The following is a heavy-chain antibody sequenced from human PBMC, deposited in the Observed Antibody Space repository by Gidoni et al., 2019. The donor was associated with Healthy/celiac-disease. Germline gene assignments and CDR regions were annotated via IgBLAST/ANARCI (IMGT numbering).Heavy chain of an antibody. Sequence: QVQLVESGGGVVQPGRSLRLSCAASGFTFSSYAMHWVRQAPGKGLEWVAVISYDGSNKYYADSVKCRFTISRDNSKNTLYLQMNSLRAEDTAVYYCARDRWDIVVVPAAHDAFDIWGQGTMVTVSS. CDR3: ARDRWDIVVVPAAHDAFDI. D-gene: IGHD2-2*01. CDR1: GFTFSSYA. J-gene: IGHJ3*02. V-gene: IGHV3-30-3*01. CDR2: ISYDGSNK.